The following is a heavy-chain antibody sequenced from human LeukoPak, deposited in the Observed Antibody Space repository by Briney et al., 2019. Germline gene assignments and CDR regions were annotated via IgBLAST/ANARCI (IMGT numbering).Heavy chain of an antibody. CDR3: ANFGDLVLGIDY. J-gene: IGHJ4*02. CDR2: ISGSGGST. Sequence: GGSLRLSCAASGFIFSRLPWRGPGRPRGRGGEGVSAISGSGGSTYYADPVKGRFTISRDNSKNTLYLQMNSLRAEDTAVYYCANFGDLVLGIDYWGQGTLVTVSS. V-gene: IGHV3-23*01. D-gene: IGHD3-10*01. CDR1: GFIFSRLP.